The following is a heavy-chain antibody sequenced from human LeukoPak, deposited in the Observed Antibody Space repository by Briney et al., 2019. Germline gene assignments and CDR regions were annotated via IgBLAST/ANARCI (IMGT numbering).Heavy chain of an antibody. CDR2: IYWNDDN. CDR1: GFSLSTSGVG. CDR3: AHYGDYRFMFYFDY. Sequence: SGPTLVKPTQTLTLTCTFSGFSLSTSGVGVGWIRQPPGKALECLALIYWNDDNRYSPSLKSRLTITKDTSKNQVVLTMTNMDPVDTATYYCAHYGDYRFMFYFDYWGQGTLVTVSS. D-gene: IGHD4-17*01. V-gene: IGHV2-5*01. J-gene: IGHJ4*02.